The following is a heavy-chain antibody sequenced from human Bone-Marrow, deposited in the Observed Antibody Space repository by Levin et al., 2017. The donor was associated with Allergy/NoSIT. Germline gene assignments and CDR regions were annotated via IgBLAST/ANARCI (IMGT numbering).Heavy chain of an antibody. CDR2: ISGSGGDT. CDR3: AKEASGYYNNFFNY. J-gene: IGHJ4*02. V-gene: IGHV3-23*01. Sequence: LSLPCAASGFPFENYAMNWVRQAPEKGLEWVSGISGSGGDTYIADSVKGRFTISRDNSKNTLYLQMNSLRAEDTAVYYCAKEASGYYNNFFNYWGQGALVTVSS. D-gene: IGHD3-22*01. CDR1: GFPFENYA.